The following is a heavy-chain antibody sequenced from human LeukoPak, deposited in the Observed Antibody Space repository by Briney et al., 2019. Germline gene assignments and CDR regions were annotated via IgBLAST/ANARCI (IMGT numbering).Heavy chain of an antibody. V-gene: IGHV4-59*12. J-gene: IGHJ5*02. CDR3: ARVTGYDVLIGFDP. D-gene: IGHD3-9*01. CDR2: IYYSGST. CDR1: GGSISSYY. Sequence: SETLSLTCTVSGGSISSYYWSWIRQPPGKGLEWIGYIYYSGSTNYNPSFKSRVTISVDTSKNQFSLKLSSVTAADTAVYHCARVTGYDVLIGFDPWGQGTLVTVSS.